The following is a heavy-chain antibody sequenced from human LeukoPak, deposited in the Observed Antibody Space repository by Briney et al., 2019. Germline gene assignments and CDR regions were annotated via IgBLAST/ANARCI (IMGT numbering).Heavy chain of an antibody. CDR1: GYTFTSYD. V-gene: IGHV1-8*01. CDR3: ARVDIVATPSDY. Sequence: GASVKVSCKASGYTFTSYDINWVRQTAGQGLEWMGWMNPNSGETGYAQKFQGRVTMTTDTSTSTAYMELRSLRSDDTAVYYCARVDIVATPSDYWGQGTLVTVSS. J-gene: IGHJ4*02. CDR2: MNPNSGET. D-gene: IGHD5-12*01.